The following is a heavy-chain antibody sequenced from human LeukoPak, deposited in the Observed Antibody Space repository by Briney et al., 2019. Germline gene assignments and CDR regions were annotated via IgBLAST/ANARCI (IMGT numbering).Heavy chain of an antibody. J-gene: IGHJ4*02. D-gene: IGHD3-16*02. V-gene: IGHV1-69*13. Sequence: ASVKVSCKASGGTFSSYAISWVRQAPGQGLEWMGGIIPIFGTANYAQMFQGRVTITADESTSTAYMELSSLRSEDTAVYYCARGEDYVWGSYRSFDYWGQGTLVTVSS. CDR3: ARGEDYVWGSYRSFDY. CDR1: GGTFSSYA. CDR2: IIPIFGTA.